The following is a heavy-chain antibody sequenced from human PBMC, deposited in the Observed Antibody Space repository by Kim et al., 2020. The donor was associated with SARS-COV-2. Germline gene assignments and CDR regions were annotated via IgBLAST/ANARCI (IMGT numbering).Heavy chain of an antibody. Sequence: ADSVKGRFTISRDNSKNTLYLKMNSLRAEDTAVYYCAKEGYSSSSRFDYWGQGTLVTVSS. D-gene: IGHD6-13*01. J-gene: IGHJ4*02. CDR3: AKEGYSSSSRFDY. V-gene: IGHV3-23*01.